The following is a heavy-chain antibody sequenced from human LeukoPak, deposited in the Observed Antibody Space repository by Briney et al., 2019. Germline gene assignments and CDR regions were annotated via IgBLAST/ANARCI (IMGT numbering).Heavy chain of an antibody. V-gene: IGHV1-58*02. CDR2: IVVGSGNT. Sequence: SVKVSCKASGFTFTSSAMQWVRQARGQRLEWIGWIVVGSGNTNYAQKFQERVTITRDMSTSTAYMELSSLRSEDTAVYYCAADPGYYYDSSGSFDLWGRGTLVTVSS. J-gene: IGHJ2*01. CDR3: AADPGYYYDSSGSFDL. CDR1: GFTFTSSA. D-gene: IGHD3-22*01.